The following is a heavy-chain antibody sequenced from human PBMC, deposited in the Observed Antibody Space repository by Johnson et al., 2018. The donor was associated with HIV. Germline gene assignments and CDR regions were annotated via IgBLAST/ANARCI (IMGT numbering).Heavy chain of an antibody. CDR2: INWNGGST. Sequence: VQLVESGGGVARPGGSLRLSCEASGFTFDEYDMSWVRQAPGKGLEWVSGINWNGGSTGYADSVKGRFTISRDNAKKSLYLQMNSLRAEDTALYYCASGDELGDDAFDIWGQGTMVTVSS. J-gene: IGHJ3*02. CDR1: GFTFDEYD. D-gene: IGHD7-27*01. V-gene: IGHV3-20*04. CDR3: ASGDELGDDAFDI.